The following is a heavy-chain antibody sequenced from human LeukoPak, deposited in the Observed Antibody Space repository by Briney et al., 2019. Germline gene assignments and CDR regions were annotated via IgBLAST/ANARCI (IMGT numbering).Heavy chain of an antibody. J-gene: IGHJ4*02. CDR3: ARDYYDFWSGYPFFDY. V-gene: IGHV1-18*01. Sequence: ASVKVSCKASGYTFTSYGISWVRQAPGQGLEWMGWISAYNGNTNYAQKLQGRVTMTTDTSTSTAYMELRSLRSDDTAVYYCARDYYDFWSGYPFFDYWGQGTLVTVSS. D-gene: IGHD3-3*01. CDR2: ISAYNGNT. CDR1: GYTFTSYG.